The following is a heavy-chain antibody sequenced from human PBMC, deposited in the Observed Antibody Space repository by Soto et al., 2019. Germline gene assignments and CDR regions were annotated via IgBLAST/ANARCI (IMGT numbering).Heavy chain of an antibody. J-gene: IGHJ4*02. CDR1: GFTFSSYA. D-gene: IGHD6-6*01. CDR2: ISYDGSNK. CDR3: ARDLYSSSSFGGSYYFDY. Sequence: QVQLVESGGGVVQPGRSLRLSCAASGFTFSSYAMHWVRQAPGKGLEWVAVISYDGSNKYYADSVKGRFTISRDNSKNTLYLQMNSLRAEDTAVYYWARDLYSSSSFGGSYYFDYWGQGTLVTVSS. V-gene: IGHV3-30-3*01.